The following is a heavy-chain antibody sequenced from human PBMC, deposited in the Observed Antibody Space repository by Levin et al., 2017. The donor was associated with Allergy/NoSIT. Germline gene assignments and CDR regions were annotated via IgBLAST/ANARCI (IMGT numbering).Heavy chain of an antibody. D-gene: IGHD3-22*01. V-gene: IGHV3-21*01. J-gene: IGHJ4*02. CDR3: AREGGSGYYPY. CDR1: GFTFSSYS. CDR2: ISSSSSYI. Sequence: GESLKISCAASGFTFSSYSMNWVRQAPGKGLEWVSSISSSSSYIYYADSVKGRFTISRDNAKNSLYLQMNSLRAEDTAVYYCAREGGSGYYPYWGQGTLVTVSS.